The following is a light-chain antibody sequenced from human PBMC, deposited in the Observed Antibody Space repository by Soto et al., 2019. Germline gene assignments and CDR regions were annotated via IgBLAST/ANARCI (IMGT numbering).Light chain of an antibody. CDR3: QHSFNTPPYT. CDR1: QGIATY. Sequence: DIQMTQSPSSLSAVVGDRVSITCRSSQGIATYLNWYQQKPGKAPRPLIYTASTLESGVPSRFSGNGSVTDFTLTISSVQPEDFATYYCQHSFNTPPYTFGQGTTLEI. CDR2: TAS. J-gene: IGKJ2*01. V-gene: IGKV1-39*01.